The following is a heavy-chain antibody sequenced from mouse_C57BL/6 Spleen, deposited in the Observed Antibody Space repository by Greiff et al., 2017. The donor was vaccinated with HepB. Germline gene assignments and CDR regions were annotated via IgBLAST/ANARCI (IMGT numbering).Heavy chain of an antibody. V-gene: IGHV5-12*01. CDR3: ARADGYLFDY. J-gene: IGHJ2*01. Sequence: EVKLMESGGGLVQPGGSLKLSCAASGFTFSDYYMYWVRQTPEKRLEWVAYISNGGGSTYYPDTVKGRFTISRDNAKNTLYLQMSRLKSEDTAMYYCARADGYLFDYWGQGTTLTVSS. CDR2: ISNGGGST. CDR1: GFTFSDYY. D-gene: IGHD2-3*01.